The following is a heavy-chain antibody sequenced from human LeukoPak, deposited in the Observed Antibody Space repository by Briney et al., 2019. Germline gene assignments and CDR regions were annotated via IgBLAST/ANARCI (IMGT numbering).Heavy chain of an antibody. J-gene: IGHJ4*02. Sequence: SETLSLTCAVYGGSFSGYYWSWIRQPPGRGLEWIGEINHSGSTNYNPSLKSRVTISVDTSKNQFSLKLSSVTAADTAVYYCARAVTRYCSGGSCSDYWGQGTLVTVSS. CDR1: GGSFSGYY. CDR3: ARAVTRYCSGGSCSDY. V-gene: IGHV4-34*01. D-gene: IGHD2-15*01. CDR2: INHSGST.